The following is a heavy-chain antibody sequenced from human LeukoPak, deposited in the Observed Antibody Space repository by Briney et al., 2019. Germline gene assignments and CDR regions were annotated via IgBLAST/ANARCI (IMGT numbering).Heavy chain of an antibody. CDR2: IKSKTDGGTT. D-gene: IGHD2-15*01. Sequence: GGSLRLSCAASGFTFSNAWMSWVRQAPGKGLEWVGRIKSKTDGGTTDYAAPVKGRFTISRDDSKNTLYLQMISLRAEDTAVYYCARDGSGGSFSPYYYYMDVWGKGTTVTVSS. V-gene: IGHV3-15*01. CDR3: ARDGSGGSFSPYYYYMDV. J-gene: IGHJ6*03. CDR1: GFTFSNAW.